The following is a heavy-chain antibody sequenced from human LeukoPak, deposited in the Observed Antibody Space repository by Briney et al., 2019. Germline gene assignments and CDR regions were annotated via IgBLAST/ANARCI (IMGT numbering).Heavy chain of an antibody. CDR2: IGSSGSTI. Sequence: GGSLRLSRAASGFTFSGYEMNWVRQAPGKGLEWVSHIGSSGSTIHYADSVKGRFTISRENSKNSLYLQMDSLSAVDTAGYFCARETPGATSDYWGQGTLVTVSS. J-gene: IGHJ4*02. CDR1: GFTFSGYE. V-gene: IGHV3-48*03. D-gene: IGHD1-26*01. CDR3: ARETPGATSDY.